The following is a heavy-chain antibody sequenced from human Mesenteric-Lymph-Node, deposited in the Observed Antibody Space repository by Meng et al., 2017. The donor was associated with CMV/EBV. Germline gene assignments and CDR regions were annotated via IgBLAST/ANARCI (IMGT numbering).Heavy chain of an antibody. CDR1: GFTFSSYY. V-gene: IGHV3-11*04. CDR2: ISGSGNTI. J-gene: IGHJ4*02. D-gene: IGHD7-27*01. Sequence: GESLKISCAASGFTFSSYYMNWIRQAPGKGLEWVSFISGSGNTIYYADSVKGRFTISRDNAKNSLYLQMNSLRADDTDVYYCARDGDGNFHYWGQGTLGTVSS. CDR3: ARDGDGNFHY.